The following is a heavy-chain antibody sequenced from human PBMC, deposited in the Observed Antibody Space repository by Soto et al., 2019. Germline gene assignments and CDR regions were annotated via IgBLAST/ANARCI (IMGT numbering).Heavy chain of an antibody. J-gene: IGHJ6*02. V-gene: IGHV4-30-2*01. CDR3: ARVPDV. CDR1: GGSISSGGYS. CDR2: IYHSGST. Sequence: QLQLQESGSGLAKPSQTLSLTCAVSGGSISSGGYSWSWSRQPPGKGLEWIGYIYHSGSTYYNPSLKSRVTISVDRSKNQFSLKLSSVTAADTAVYYCARVPDVWGQGTTVTVSS.